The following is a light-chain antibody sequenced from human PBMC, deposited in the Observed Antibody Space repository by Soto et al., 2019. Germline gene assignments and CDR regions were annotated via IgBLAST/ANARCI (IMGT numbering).Light chain of an antibody. CDR2: GAS. CDR3: QQYNNWPWT. V-gene: IGKV3-15*01. J-gene: IGKJ1*01. CDR1: QSVSSN. Sequence: EIVMTQSPATLSLSPGERATLSCRASQSVSSNLAWYQQKPGQAPRLLIYGASTRATGIPARFSGSGSGTEFTLTISRLQYEDVAVYYCQQYNNWPWTFGQGTKVEIK.